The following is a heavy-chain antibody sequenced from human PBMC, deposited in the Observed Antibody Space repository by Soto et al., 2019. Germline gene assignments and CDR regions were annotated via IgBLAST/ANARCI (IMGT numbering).Heavy chain of an antibody. CDR2: ISAYNGNT. D-gene: IGHD1-26*01. J-gene: IGHJ6*02. CDR3: AREGSRPYYYYGMDV. V-gene: IGHV1-18*01. CDR1: GYTFTRYG. Sequence: QVQLVQSGAEVKKPGASVKVSCKASGYTFTRYGFSWVRQAPGQGLEWMGWISAYNGNTNYAQKLQGRVTMTTDTSKSNAYMELRSLRSDDTAVYYCAREGSRPYYYYGMDVWGQGTTVTVSS.